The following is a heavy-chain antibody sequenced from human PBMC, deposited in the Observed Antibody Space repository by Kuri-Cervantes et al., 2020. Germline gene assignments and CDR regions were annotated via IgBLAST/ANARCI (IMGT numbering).Heavy chain of an antibody. CDR3: ARAAIAVAGRGEVIDY. Sequence: ESLKISCTVSGGSVSSGSYYWSWIRQPPGKGLEWIGYIYYSGSTNYNPSLKSRVTISVDTSKNQFSLKLSSVTAADTAVYYCARAAIAVAGRGEVIDYWGQGTLVTVSS. CDR2: IYYSGST. D-gene: IGHD6-19*01. J-gene: IGHJ4*02. CDR1: GGSVSSGSYY. V-gene: IGHV4-61*01.